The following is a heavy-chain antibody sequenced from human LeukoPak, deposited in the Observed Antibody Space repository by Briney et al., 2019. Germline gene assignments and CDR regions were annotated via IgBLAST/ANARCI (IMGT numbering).Heavy chain of an antibody. CDR2: ISSSSSYI. Sequence: GGSLRLSCAVSGFTFSSYSMNWVRQAPGKGLEWVSSISSSSSYIYYADSVKGRFTISRDNAKNSLYLQMNSLRAEDTAVYYCAGSLTMIVVVDIWGQGTMVTVSS. V-gene: IGHV3-21*01. J-gene: IGHJ3*02. CDR3: AGSLTMIVVVDI. D-gene: IGHD3-22*01. CDR1: GFTFSSYS.